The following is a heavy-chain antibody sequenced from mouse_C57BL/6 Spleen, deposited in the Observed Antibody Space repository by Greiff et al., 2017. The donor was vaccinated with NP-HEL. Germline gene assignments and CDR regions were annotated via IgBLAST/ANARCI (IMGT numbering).Heavy chain of an antibody. Sequence: ESGPGLVKPSQSLSLTCSVTGYSITSGYYWNWIRQFPGNKLEWMGYISYDGSNNYNPSLKNRISITRDTSKNQFFLKLNSVTTEDTATYYCARDPIYYDYGFAYWGQGTLVTVSA. CDR1: GYSITSGYY. J-gene: IGHJ3*01. CDR3: ARDPIYYDYGFAY. CDR2: ISYDGSN. V-gene: IGHV3-6*01. D-gene: IGHD2-4*01.